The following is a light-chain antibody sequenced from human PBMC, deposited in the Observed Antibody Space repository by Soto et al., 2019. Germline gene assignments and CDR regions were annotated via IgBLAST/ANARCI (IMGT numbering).Light chain of an antibody. CDR3: QQYTNWRT. V-gene: IGKV3-15*01. J-gene: IGKJ1*01. CDR1: QSVSRN. Sequence: ETVMTQSPATLSVSPGDVATLSCRASQSVSRNLAWYQQIPGQAPRLLIYGASTRASGIPARFSGGGSGTEFTLTISSLQSEDFAVYYCQQYTNWRTFGQGTKVDIK. CDR2: GAS.